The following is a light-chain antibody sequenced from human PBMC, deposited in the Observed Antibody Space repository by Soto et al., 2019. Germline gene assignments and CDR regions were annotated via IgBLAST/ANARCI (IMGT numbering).Light chain of an antibody. CDR2: AAS. J-gene: IGKJ4*01. Sequence: DIQMTQSPSSLSASVGDRVTITCRASQSISSYLNWYQQKPGKAPKVXIYAASSLQSGVPSRFSGSGSGTDFTLTISSLQPEDFETDYCQQSYSTPLTFGGGTKVDIK. V-gene: IGKV1-39*01. CDR1: QSISSY. CDR3: QQSYSTPLT.